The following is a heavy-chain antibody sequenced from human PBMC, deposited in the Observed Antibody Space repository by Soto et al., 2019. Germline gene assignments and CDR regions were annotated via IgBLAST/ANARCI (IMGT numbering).Heavy chain of an antibody. CDR2: ISYSAGT. Sequence: PSETLSLTCSVSGGSITNGLYSWSWLRQPPGKGLEWIGYISYSAGTHYSPSLESRLTISLDTSKNQFSLNLNSVTAADTAVYYCARDSGSSAYELDLWGQGTLVTVSS. D-gene: IGHD5-12*01. CDR3: ARDSGSSAYELDL. V-gene: IGHV4-30-4*01. CDR1: GGSITNGLYS. J-gene: IGHJ5*02.